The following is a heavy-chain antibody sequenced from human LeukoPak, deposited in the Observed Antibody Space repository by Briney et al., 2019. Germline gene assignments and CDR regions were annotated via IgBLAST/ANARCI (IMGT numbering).Heavy chain of an antibody. Sequence: QPGGSLRLSCAASGFTFSSYSMNWVRQAPGKGLEWVSYISSTSRTIYYADSVKGRFTISRDNAKNSLYLQMNSLRDEDTAVYYCARGDSSGYGPDHWGQGILVTVSS. CDR1: GFTFSSYS. J-gene: IGHJ5*02. D-gene: IGHD3-22*01. CDR3: ARGDSSGYGPDH. CDR2: ISSTSRTI. V-gene: IGHV3-48*02.